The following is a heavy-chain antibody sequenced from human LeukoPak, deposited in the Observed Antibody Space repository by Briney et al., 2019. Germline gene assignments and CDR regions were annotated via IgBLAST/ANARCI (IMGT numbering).Heavy chain of an antibody. CDR2: IFNSGST. V-gene: IGHV4-59*01. Sequence: SETLSLTCTVSGGSITSYYWSWIRQPPGKGLEWIGSIFNSGSTNYNPSLKSRVTILVDTSKNQFSLRLRSVTAADTAVYYCAREASAIPWFDPWGQGTLVTVSS. CDR1: GGSITSYY. CDR3: AREASAIPWFDP. J-gene: IGHJ5*02.